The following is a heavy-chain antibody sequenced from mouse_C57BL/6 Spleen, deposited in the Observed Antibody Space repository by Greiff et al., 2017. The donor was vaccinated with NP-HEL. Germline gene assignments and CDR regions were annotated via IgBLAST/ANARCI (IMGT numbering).Heavy chain of an antibody. J-gene: IGHJ4*01. CDR2: IHPNSGST. CDR3: ARLYPTTTTMDY. CDR1: GYTFTSYW. D-gene: IGHD1-1*01. V-gene: IGHV1-64*01. Sequence: QVQLQQPGAELVKPGASVKLSCKASGYTFTSYWMHWVKQRPGQGLEWIGMIHPNSGSTNYNEKFKSKATLTVDQSSSTAYMQLSSLTSEDSAVYYCARLYPTTTTMDYWGQGTSVTVSS.